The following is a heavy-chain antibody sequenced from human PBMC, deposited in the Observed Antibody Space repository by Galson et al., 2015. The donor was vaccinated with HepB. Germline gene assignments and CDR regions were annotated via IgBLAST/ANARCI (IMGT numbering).Heavy chain of an antibody. CDR2: ISAYNGNT. V-gene: IGHV1-18*01. Sequence: SVKVSCKASGYTFTCYGISWVRQAPGQGLEWMGWISAYNGNTNYAQKLQGRVTMTTDTSTSTAYMELRSLRSDDTAVYYCASVGRDGYNEYFQHWGQGTLVTVSS. D-gene: IGHD5-24*01. CDR1: GYTFTCYG. CDR3: ASVGRDGYNEYFQH. J-gene: IGHJ1*01.